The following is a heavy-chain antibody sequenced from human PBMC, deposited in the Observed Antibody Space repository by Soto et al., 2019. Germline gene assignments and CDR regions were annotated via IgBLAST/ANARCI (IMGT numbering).Heavy chain of an antibody. CDR2: ISGSGGST. Sequence: EVQLLESGGGLVQPGGSLRLSCAASGFTFSSYAMRWVRQAPVKGLEWVSAISGSGGSTYYADSVKGRFTISRVNSKNTLYLQMNSLRAEDTAVYYCARRGSGSYYAYWGQGTLVTVSS. CDR1: GFTFSSYA. D-gene: IGHD1-26*01. J-gene: IGHJ4*02. CDR3: ARRGSGSYYAY. V-gene: IGHV3-23*01.